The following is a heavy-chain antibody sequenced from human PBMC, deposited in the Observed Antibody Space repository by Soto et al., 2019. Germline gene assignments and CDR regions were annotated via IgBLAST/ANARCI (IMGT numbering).Heavy chain of an antibody. CDR2: ISGSGDGA. CDR3: AKDLGSYYSVDY. Sequence: GGSLRLSCAASGITFSSYAMSWVRQAPGKGLEWVSGISGSGDGAYYADSVKGRFTISRDNSENTLYLQMNSLRAEDTAVYYCAKDLGSYYSVDYWGQGTLVTVSS. D-gene: IGHD1-26*01. J-gene: IGHJ4*02. CDR1: GITFSSYA. V-gene: IGHV3-23*01.